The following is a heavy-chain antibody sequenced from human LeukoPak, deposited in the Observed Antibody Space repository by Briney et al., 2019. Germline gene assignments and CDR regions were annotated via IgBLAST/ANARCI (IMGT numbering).Heavy chain of an antibody. J-gene: IGHJ5*02. CDR2: IWYDGSNK. V-gene: IGHV3-33*01. CDR3: ARGPKNDILTGYYLPPWFDP. D-gene: IGHD3-9*01. CDR1: GFTFSSYG. Sequence: PGGSLRLSCAASGFTFSSYGMHWVRQAPGKGLEWVAVIWYDGSNKYNADSMEGRFTTSRANSKNTLYLQMTSLRAEDTAVYYCARGPKNDILTGYYLPPWFDPWGQGTLVTVSS.